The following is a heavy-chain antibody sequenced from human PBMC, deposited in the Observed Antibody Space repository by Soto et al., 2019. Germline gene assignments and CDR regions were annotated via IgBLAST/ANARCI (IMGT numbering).Heavy chain of an antibody. V-gene: IGHV3-64*01. J-gene: IGHJ4*02. Sequence: EVQLVESGGGLVQPGGSLRLSCAASGFTFSSYAMHWVRQAPGKGLEYVSAISSNGGSTYYANSVKGRFTISRDNSKNTXXLXMXXLRAEDMAVYYCARERAGSAWGLCGGDCYSGFVDYWGQGTLVTVSS. CDR1: GFTFSSYA. CDR3: ARERAGSAWGLCGGDCYSGFVDY. CDR2: ISSNGGST. D-gene: IGHD2-21*02.